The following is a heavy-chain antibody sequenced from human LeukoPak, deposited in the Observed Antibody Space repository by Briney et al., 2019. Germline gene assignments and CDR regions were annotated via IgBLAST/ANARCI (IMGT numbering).Heavy chain of an antibody. Sequence: TETLSLTCAVYGGSFSGYYWSWIRQPPGKGLEWIGEINHSGSTNYNPSLKSRVTISVDTSKNQFSLKLSSVTAADTAVYYCARGGLVVVAARSVRFDYWGQGTLVTVSS. V-gene: IGHV4-34*01. CDR1: GGSFSGYY. CDR2: INHSGST. CDR3: ARGGLVVVAARSVRFDY. D-gene: IGHD2-15*01. J-gene: IGHJ4*02.